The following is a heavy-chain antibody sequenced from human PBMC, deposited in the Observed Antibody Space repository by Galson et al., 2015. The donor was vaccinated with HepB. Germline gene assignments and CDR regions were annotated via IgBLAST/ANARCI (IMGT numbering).Heavy chain of an antibody. CDR3: ARRIGEGDDYGDSISDHDAFDI. D-gene: IGHD4-17*01. Sequence: SLRLSCAASGFNFNNYGMHWVRQAPGKGLDWVAIISYDGNNDYYGDSVKGRFTVSRDNSKNTVYLQMNSLREEDTGVYYCARRIGEGDDYGDSISDHDAFDIWGQGTMVTVSS. V-gene: IGHV3-30*03. CDR2: ISYDGNND. CDR1: GFNFNNYG. J-gene: IGHJ3*02.